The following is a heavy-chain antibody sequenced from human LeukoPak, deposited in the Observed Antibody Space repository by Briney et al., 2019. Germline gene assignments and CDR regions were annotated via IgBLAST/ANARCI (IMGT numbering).Heavy chain of an antibody. J-gene: IGHJ6*02. D-gene: IGHD3-10*01. Sequence: PSETLSLTCSVSGGSISNYYCIWIRQSPGKGLEYIGYMHDSGINDYNPSLKSRVTISLDGSKNQFSLKMSSVTAADTAVYYCTTMVRGAPFWHGVDVWGQGTTVIVSS. V-gene: IGHV4-59*01. CDR1: GGSISNYY. CDR2: MHDSGIN. CDR3: TTMVRGAPFWHGVDV.